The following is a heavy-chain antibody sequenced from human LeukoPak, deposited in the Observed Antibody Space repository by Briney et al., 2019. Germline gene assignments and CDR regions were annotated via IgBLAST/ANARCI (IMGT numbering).Heavy chain of an antibody. CDR1: GGSISSYY. Sequence: SETLSLTCTVSGGSISSYYWSWIRQPPGKGLEWIGYIYYSGSTNYNPSLKSRVSISVDKSKNQFSLKLSSVTAADTAVYYCARWDNGGWYLDYWGQGTLVTVSS. J-gene: IGHJ4*02. D-gene: IGHD6-19*01. V-gene: IGHV4-59*12. CDR2: IYYSGST. CDR3: ARWDNGGWYLDY.